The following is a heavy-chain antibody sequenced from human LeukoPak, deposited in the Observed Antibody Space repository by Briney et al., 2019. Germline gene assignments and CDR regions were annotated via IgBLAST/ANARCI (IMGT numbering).Heavy chain of an antibody. D-gene: IGHD6-13*01. Sequence: PGGSLRLSCAATGFTFSDYYISWIRQAPGQGLDWVSHISSSGSTIYYADSVKGRFTISRDNAKKSLYLQMSSLRVEDTAIYYCARDSNWYVPESYWGQGTLVTVSS. CDR1: GFTFSDYY. V-gene: IGHV3-11*01. CDR2: ISSSGSTI. CDR3: ARDSNWYVPESY. J-gene: IGHJ4*02.